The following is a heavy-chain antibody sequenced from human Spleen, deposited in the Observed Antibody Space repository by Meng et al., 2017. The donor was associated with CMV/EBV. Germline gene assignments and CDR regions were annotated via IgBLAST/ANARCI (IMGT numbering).Heavy chain of an antibody. V-gene: IGHV4-34*01. Sequence: SGYYWSWIRQPPGKGLEWIGEIYHSGSTNYNPSLKSRVTISVDTSKNQFSLKVRSVTAADTAVYYCARGLFSQYCSSTSCYTRFDYWGQGTLVTVSS. J-gene: IGHJ4*02. CDR3: ARGLFSQYCSSTSCYTRFDY. D-gene: IGHD2-2*02. CDR1: SGYY. CDR2: IYHSGST.